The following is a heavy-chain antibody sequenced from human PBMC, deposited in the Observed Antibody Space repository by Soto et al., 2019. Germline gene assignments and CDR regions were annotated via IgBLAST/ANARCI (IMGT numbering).Heavy chain of an antibody. D-gene: IGHD2-2*01. CDR2: IDYSGSA. J-gene: IGHJ4*02. V-gene: IGHV4-31*03. CDR3: AKAMIPADMDMSY. Sequence: QVQLQESGAGLVKPSQTLSLHCTVSGGSISSGGYYWSWIRQHPVKGLVWIGYIDYSGSAYYNPALLSRVTISVDTSKNHFSLKLSSVTAADTAVYYFAKAMIPADMDMSYWRQGTLVTVSS. CDR1: GGSISSGGYY.